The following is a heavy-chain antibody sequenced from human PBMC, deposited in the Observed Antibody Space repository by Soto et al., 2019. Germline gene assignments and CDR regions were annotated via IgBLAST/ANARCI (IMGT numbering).Heavy chain of an antibody. CDR3: ARALLGVARYYYYGMDV. CDR2: IYYSGST. CDR1: GGSISSYY. D-gene: IGHD3-3*01. J-gene: IGHJ6*02. V-gene: IGHV4-59*01. Sequence: NPXGTLALTCTVSGGSISSYYWSGIRQPPGKGLEWIGYIYYSGSTNYNPSLKSRVTISVDTSKNQFSLKLSSVTAADTAVYYCARALLGVARYYYYGMDVCGQRTTVTVSS.